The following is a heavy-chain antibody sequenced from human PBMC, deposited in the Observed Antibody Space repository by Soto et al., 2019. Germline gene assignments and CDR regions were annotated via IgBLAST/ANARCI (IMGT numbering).Heavy chain of an antibody. J-gene: IGHJ4*02. D-gene: IGHD3-9*01. Sequence: EVQLVESGGGLVQPGGSLRLSCVASGFTFSSYSMVWVRQAPGKGLEWISYIFVTSTPIYYADSVKGRFTVCRDNAKNSVFLVVNSLRAEDTAVYYCARDKDWAFDYWGQGTLVTVSS. CDR2: IFVTSTPI. CDR1: GFTFSSYS. V-gene: IGHV3-48*04. CDR3: ARDKDWAFDY.